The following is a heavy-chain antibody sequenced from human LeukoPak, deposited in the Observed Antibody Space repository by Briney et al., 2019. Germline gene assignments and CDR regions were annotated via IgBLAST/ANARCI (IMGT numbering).Heavy chain of an antibody. D-gene: IGHD1-1*01. J-gene: IGHJ4*02. V-gene: IGHV1-3*01. CDR3: ARAFKTGTPFDY. CDR1: GYTFTSYA. CDR2: INAGNGNT. Sequence: ASVKVSCKASGYTFTSYAMHWVCQAPGQRLEWMGWINAGNGNTKYSQKFQGRVTITRDTSASTAYMELSSLRSEDTAVYYCARAFKTGTPFDYWGQGTLVTVSS.